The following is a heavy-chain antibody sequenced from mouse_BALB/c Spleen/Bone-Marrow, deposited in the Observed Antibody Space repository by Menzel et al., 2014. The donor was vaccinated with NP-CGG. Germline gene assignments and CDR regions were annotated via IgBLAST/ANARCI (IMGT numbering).Heavy chain of an antibody. CDR3: ARDWFAY. CDR1: GYTFTSYW. Sequence: DLVKPGASVKLSCKASGYTFTSYWINWIKQRPGQGLEWIGRIAPGSGSTYYNEMFKGKATLTVDTSSRTAYIQLSSLSSEDSAVYFCARDWFAYWGQGTLVTVSA. J-gene: IGHJ3*01. V-gene: IGHV1S41*01. CDR2: IAPGSGST.